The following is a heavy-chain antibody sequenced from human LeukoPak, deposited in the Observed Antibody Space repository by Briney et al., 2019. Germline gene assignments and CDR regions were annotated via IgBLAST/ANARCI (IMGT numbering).Heavy chain of an antibody. V-gene: IGHV3-23*01. Sequence: GGSLRLSCAASGFTFSSYAMSWVRQAPGKGLEWVSAISGSGGSTYYADSVKGRFTISRDNSKNTLYLQMNSLRAEDTAVYYCAKSPAARPMGYYYYMDVWGKGTTVTVSS. D-gene: IGHD6-6*01. CDR3: AKSPAARPMGYYYYMDV. CDR1: GFTFSSYA. J-gene: IGHJ6*03. CDR2: ISGSGGST.